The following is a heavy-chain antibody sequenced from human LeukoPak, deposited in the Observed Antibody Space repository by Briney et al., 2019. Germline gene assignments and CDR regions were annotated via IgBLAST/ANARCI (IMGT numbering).Heavy chain of an antibody. Sequence: ETLSLTCSVSGGSILSSTYYWGWIRQPPGKGLEWIGSIYYSGSTNYNPSLKSRVTISVDTSKNQFSLKLSSVTAADTAVYYCARGLRITMVRGVPRGNNWFDPWGQGTLVTVSS. CDR1: GGSILSSTYY. CDR3: ARGLRITMVRGVPRGNNWFDP. V-gene: IGHV4-39*07. J-gene: IGHJ5*02. D-gene: IGHD3-10*01. CDR2: IYYSGST.